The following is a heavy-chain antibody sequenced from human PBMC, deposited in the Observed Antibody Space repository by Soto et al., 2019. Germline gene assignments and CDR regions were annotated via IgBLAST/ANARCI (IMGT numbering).Heavy chain of an antibody. CDR1: GFNFGNNW. V-gene: IGHV3-74*01. CDR3: ATAEVDY. Sequence: VQLVESGGGLVQPGGSLRLSCAASGFNFGNNWMHWVRQAPGKGLEWVSRMNSDGRTTNYADSVKGRFTVSRDNAKNTLYLQMNSLRAEDTAVYYCATAEVDYWGPGPLVTVSS. J-gene: IGHJ4*02. CDR2: MNSDGRTT.